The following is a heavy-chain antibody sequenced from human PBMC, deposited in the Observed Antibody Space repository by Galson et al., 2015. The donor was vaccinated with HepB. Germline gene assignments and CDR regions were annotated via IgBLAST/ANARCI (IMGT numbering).Heavy chain of an antibody. CDR1: GGSISSYY. CDR2: IYTSGRT. V-gene: IGHV4-4*07. Sequence: ETLSLTCTVSGGSISSYYWSWIRQPAGKGLEWIGRIYTSGRTNYNPSLESRVTMSVDTSKNQFSLRLTSVTAADTAVYYCARDRRDGYKLDAFDIWGQGTMVTVSS. J-gene: IGHJ3*02. D-gene: IGHD5-24*01. CDR3: ARDRRDGYKLDAFDI.